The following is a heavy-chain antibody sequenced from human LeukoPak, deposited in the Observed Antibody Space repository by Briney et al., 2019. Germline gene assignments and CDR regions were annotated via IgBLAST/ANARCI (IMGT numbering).Heavy chain of an antibody. CDR3: ASPSLLWFGENYFDY. Sequence: SETLSLTCAVYGGSFSGYYWSWIRQPPGKGLEWIGEINHSGSTNYNPSLKSRVTISVDTSKNQFSLKLSSVTAADTAVYYCASPSLLWFGENYFDYWGQGTLVTVSS. D-gene: IGHD3-10*01. J-gene: IGHJ4*02. CDR2: INHSGST. V-gene: IGHV4-34*01. CDR1: GGSFSGYY.